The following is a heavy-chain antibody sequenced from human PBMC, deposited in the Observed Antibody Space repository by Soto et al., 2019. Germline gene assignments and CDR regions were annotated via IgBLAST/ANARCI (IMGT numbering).Heavy chain of an antibody. J-gene: IGHJ1*01. Sequence: SETLSLTCAISGGSISSSSWWGWVRQPPGKGLEWVGQVFHTGTTYYNPSLKSRLTISVDKSTNQFSLHLTSLTAADTAVYFCARTYCSNTVCKHDVWGQGTLVTVSS. V-gene: IGHV4-4*02. CDR2: VFHTGTT. CDR3: ARTYCSNTVCKHDV. CDR1: GGSISSSSW. D-gene: IGHD2-2*01.